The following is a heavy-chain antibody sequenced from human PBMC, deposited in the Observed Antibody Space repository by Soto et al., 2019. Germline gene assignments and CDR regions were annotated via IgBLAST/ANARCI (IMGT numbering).Heavy chain of an antibody. CDR2: IYYTGRT. Sequence: XATLGLTCSVSGGSVSSCDVYWGGVGQSPGKRLEWIGSIYYTGRTYYNPSLKSRVTISADTSKSQFSLRLSSVTATDTAVYYCVREGDGANHPGYYYYAMDVWGQRTTVTVSS. D-gene: IGHD2-21*01. CDR3: VREGDGANHPGYYYYAMDV. CDR1: GGSVSSCDVY. J-gene: IGHJ6*02. V-gene: IGHV4-39*01.